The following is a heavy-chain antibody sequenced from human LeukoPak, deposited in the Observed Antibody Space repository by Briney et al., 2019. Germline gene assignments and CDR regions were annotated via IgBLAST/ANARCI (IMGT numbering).Heavy chain of an antibody. V-gene: IGHV3-21*01. D-gene: IGHD3-16*01. CDR2: ISRSSRHV. J-gene: IGHJ1*01. CDR1: GFTFSDYS. CDR3: VRDLMSSGSTTADLHH. Sequence: GGSLRLSCAASGFTFSDYSMNWVRQAPGKGLEWVSSISRSSRHVYYAGSVKGRFTISRDNAKDSLYLQMNSLRAEDMAVYFCVRDLMSSGSTTADLHHWGQGTLVTVSS.